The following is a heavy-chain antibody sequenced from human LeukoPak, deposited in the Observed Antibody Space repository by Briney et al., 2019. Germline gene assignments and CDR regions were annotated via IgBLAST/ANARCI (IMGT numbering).Heavy chain of an antibody. Sequence: PSETLSLTCTISGGSISSNYWSWIRQPPGKGLEWIGYVHYSGSTNYNPSLKSRVTISADTSKNEFSLQLRSVTAADTAVYYCARRGITYSTSFFDSWGQGTLVAVSS. V-gene: IGHV4-59*08. J-gene: IGHJ4*02. CDR2: VHYSGST. CDR3: ARRGITYSTSFFDS. D-gene: IGHD2-2*01. CDR1: GGSISSNY.